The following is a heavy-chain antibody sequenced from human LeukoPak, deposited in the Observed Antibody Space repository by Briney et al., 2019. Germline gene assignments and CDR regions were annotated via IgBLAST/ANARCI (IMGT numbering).Heavy chain of an antibody. V-gene: IGHV3-74*01. J-gene: IGHJ4*02. CDR1: GFTFSSYW. CDR2: INTDGSST. CDR3: ARDRQLWALWDFDY. D-gene: IGHD5-18*01. Sequence: GGSLRLSCAASGFTFSSYWMHWVRQATGKGLVWVSRINTDGSSTSYADSVKGRFTISRDNAKNTLYLQMNSLRAEDTAVYYCARDRQLWALWDFDYWRQGTLVTVSS.